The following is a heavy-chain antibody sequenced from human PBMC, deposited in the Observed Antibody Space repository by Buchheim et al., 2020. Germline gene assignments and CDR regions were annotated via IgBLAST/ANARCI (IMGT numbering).Heavy chain of an antibody. D-gene: IGHD1-26*01. CDR3: ARDRREPRAYYGMDV. V-gene: IGHV4-31*03. CDR1: GGSISSGGYY. J-gene: IGHJ6*02. CDR2: IYYSGST. Sequence: QVQLQGSGPGLVKPSQTLSLTCTVSGGSISSGGYYWSWIRQHPGKGLEWIGYIYYSGSTYYNPSLKSRVTISVDASKNQFSLRLSSVTAADTAVYYCARDRREPRAYYGMDVWGQGTT.